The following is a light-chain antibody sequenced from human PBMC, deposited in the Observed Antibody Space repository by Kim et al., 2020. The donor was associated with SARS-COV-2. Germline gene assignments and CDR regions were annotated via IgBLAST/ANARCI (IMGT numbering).Light chain of an antibody. CDR2: DNY. J-gene: IGLJ3*02. Sequence: QSVLTQPPSVSAAPGQRVTISCSGSGSNIGSYYVSWYQQLPGTAPKLLIYDNYNRPSGIPDRISGSKSGTSATLHIAELQTGDEADYYCGTWDSSLSAWVFGGGTQLSVL. CDR3: GTWDSSLSAWV. CDR1: GSNIGSYY. V-gene: IGLV1-51*01.